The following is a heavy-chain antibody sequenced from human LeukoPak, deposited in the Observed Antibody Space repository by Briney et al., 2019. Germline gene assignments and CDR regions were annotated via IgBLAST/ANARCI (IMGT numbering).Heavy chain of an antibody. V-gene: IGHV3-21*04. Sequence: GGSLRLSCAASGFTFSSYSMNWVRQAPGKGLEWVSSISSSSSYIYYADSVKGRFTISRDNSKNTLYLQMNSLRAEDTAVYYCAKSTIVVVPADFDYWGQRTLVTVSS. CDR2: ISSSSSYI. D-gene: IGHD2-2*01. CDR3: AKSTIVVVPADFDY. J-gene: IGHJ4*02. CDR1: GFTFSSYS.